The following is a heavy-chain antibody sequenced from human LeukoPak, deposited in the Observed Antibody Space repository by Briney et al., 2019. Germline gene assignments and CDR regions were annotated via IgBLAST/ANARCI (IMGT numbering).Heavy chain of an antibody. V-gene: IGHV3-48*02. CDR1: GFTFSSVS. J-gene: IGHJ4*02. D-gene: IGHD2-8*02. CDR3: ARPTNWWGYFDY. Sequence: PGRSLRLSCAASGFTFSSVSMNWVRQAPGKGLEWVSYISSRSSTIYYADSVKGRFTISRDNAKNSLYLQMNSLRDEDTAVYYCARPTNWWGYFDYWGQGTLVTVSS. CDR2: ISSRSSTI.